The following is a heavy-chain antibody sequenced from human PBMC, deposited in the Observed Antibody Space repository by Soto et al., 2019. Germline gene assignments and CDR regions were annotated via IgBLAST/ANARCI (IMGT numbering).Heavy chain of an antibody. CDR2: IHYSGIT. J-gene: IGHJ4*02. CDR1: GDSISTGDYF. V-gene: IGHV4-30-4*01. Sequence: QVQLQESGPGLVKASQTLSLTCTVSGDSISTGDYFWSWVRQPPGKGLEWIGHIHYSGITYYNPSLKSRITMXVXKXRRQFTLKLSSVTAAGTAVYYCTRAGYGVVRPPFNYWGQGTLATVSS. CDR3: TRAGYGVVRPPFNY. D-gene: IGHD3-10*01.